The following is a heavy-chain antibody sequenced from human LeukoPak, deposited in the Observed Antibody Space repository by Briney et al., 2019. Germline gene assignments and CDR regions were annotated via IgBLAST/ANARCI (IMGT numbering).Heavy chain of an antibody. CDR1: GFTFDDYT. CDR3: AKDMYSGSPLYIGSDY. J-gene: IGHJ4*02. CDR2: ISWNSGRI. V-gene: IGHV3-9*01. Sequence: PGGSLRLSCAASGFTFDDYTMHWVRQAPGKGLEWVSGISWNSGRIGYADSVKGRFTISRDNAKNSLYLQMNSLRAEDTALYYCAKDMYSGSPLYIGSDYWGQGTLVTVSS. D-gene: IGHD1-26*01.